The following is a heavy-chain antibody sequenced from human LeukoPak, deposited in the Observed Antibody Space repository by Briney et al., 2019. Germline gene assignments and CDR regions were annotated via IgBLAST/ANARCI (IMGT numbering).Heavy chain of an antibody. J-gene: IGHJ4*02. V-gene: IGHV4-61*02. Sequence: ETSETLSLTCSVSGVSITSGTYYWTWIRQPAGKGLEWIGRIYSTGRVNYNPSLKSRVTMLLDTSKNHISLKLTSVTAADTAIYCCARASETAMVTLWGQGTLVTVSS. D-gene: IGHD5-18*01. CDR2: IYSTGRV. CDR1: GVSITSGTYY. CDR3: ARASETAMVTL.